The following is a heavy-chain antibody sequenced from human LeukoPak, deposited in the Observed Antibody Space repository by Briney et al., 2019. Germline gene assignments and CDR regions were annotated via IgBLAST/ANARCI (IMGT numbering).Heavy chain of an antibody. Sequence: ASVKVSCKASGYTFTSYYMHWVRQAPGQGLEWMGIINPSGGSTSYAQKFQGRVTMTRDTSTSTVYVELSSLRSEDTAVYYCARTGGSYPDLLWYFDLWGRGTLVTASS. CDR2: INPSGGST. J-gene: IGHJ2*01. CDR1: GYTFTSYY. D-gene: IGHD1-26*01. V-gene: IGHV1-46*01. CDR3: ARTGGSYPDLLWYFDL.